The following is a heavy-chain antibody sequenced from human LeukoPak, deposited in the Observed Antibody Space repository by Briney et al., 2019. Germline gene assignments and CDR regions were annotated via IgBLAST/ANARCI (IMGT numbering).Heavy chain of an antibody. D-gene: IGHD3-3*01. CDR1: GFTFSSYA. J-gene: IGHJ6*03. CDR3: ARGGYDFWSGYYGPYYYYYMDV. CDR2: ISSNGGSP. V-gene: IGHV3-64*01. Sequence: GGSLRLSCAASGFTFSSYAMHWVRQAPGKGLEYVSAISSNGGSPYYANSVKGRFTISRDNSKNTLYLQMGSLRAEDMAVYYCARGGYDFWSGYYGPYYYYYMDVWGKGTTVTVSS.